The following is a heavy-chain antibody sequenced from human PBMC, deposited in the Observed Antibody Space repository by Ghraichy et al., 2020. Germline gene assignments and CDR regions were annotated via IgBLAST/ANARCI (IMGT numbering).Heavy chain of an antibody. Sequence: SQTLSLTCTVSGGSISSGDYYWSWIRQPPGKGLEWIGYIYYSGSTYYNPSLKSRVTISVDTSKNQFSLKLSSVTAADTAVYYCAREQWRAAAHFDYWGQGTLVTVSS. V-gene: IGHV4-30-4*01. D-gene: IGHD6-13*01. CDR1: GGSISSGDYY. CDR2: IYYSGST. CDR3: AREQWRAAAHFDY. J-gene: IGHJ4*02.